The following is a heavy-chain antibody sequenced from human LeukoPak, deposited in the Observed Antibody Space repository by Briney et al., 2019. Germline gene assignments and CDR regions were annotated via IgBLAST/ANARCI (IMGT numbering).Heavy chain of an antibody. D-gene: IGHD3-9*01. CDR2: ISGNGGST. CDR3: AKDILTGYYDY. CDR1: GFTFTNHA. V-gene: IGHV3-64*01. Sequence: GGSLRLSCAASGFTFTNHAMQWVRQAPGKGLEYVSAISGNGGSTYYANSVKGRFTISRDNSKNTVYLQMDSLRAEDMAVYYCAKDILTGYYDYWGQGTLVTVSS. J-gene: IGHJ4*02.